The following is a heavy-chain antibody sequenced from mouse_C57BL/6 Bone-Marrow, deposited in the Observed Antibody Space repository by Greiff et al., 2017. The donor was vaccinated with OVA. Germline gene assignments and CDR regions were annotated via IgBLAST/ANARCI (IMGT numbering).Heavy chain of an antibody. Sequence: EVQLVESGPGLVKPSQSLSLTCSVTGYSITSGYYWNWIRQFPGNKLEWMGYISYDGSNNYNPSLKNRISITRDTSKNQFFLKLNSVTTEDTATYYCARAYGSSSDYWGQGTTLTVSS. CDR3: ARAYGSSSDY. V-gene: IGHV3-6*01. D-gene: IGHD1-1*01. J-gene: IGHJ2*01. CDR2: ISYDGSN. CDR1: GYSITSGYY.